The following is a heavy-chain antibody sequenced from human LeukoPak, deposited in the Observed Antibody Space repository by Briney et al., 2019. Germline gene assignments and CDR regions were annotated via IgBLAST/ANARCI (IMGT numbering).Heavy chain of an antibody. CDR2: INPNSGGT. J-gene: IGHJ5*02. V-gene: IGHV1-2*02. CDR3: ARERAKGIVVVIEDWFDP. D-gene: IGHD3-22*01. CDR1: GYTFTGYY. Sequence: GASVKVSCKTSGYTFTGYYMHWVRQAPGQGLEWTGWINPNSGGTNYAQKFQGRVTMTRDTSTSTVYMELSSLRSEDTAVYYCARERAKGIVVVIEDWFDPWGQGTLVTVSS.